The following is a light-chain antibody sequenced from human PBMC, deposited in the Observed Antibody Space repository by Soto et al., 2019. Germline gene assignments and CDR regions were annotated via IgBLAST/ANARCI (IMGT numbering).Light chain of an antibody. CDR2: AAS. J-gene: IGKJ4*01. CDR3: QQSYSTPLT. V-gene: IGKV1-39*01. CDR1: QGIITY. Sequence: DIQLTQSPSSLSASVEDRVTITCLASQGIITYLNWYQQKPGKAPKLLIYAASSLQSGVPSRFSGSGYGTDFTLTISSLQTEDFATYYCQQSYSTPLTFGGGTKVDIK.